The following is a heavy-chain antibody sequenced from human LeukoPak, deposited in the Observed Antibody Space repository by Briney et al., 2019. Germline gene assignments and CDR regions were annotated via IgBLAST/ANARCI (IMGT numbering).Heavy chain of an antibody. CDR2: IYSGGST. V-gene: IGHV3-66*01. CDR3: ARDAGDLRSF. D-gene: IGHD2-21*01. CDR1: GFTVSSNY. J-gene: IGHJ4*02. Sequence: GGSLRLSCAASGFTVSSNYMSWVRQAPGKGLEWVSVIYSGGSTYYADSVRGRFTIPRDNSKNTLYLQMNSLRAEDTAVYYCARDAGDLRSFWGQGTLVTVSS.